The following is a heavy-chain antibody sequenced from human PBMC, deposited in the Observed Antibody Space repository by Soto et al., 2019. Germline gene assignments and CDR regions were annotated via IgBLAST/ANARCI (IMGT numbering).Heavy chain of an antibody. V-gene: IGHV3-23*01. J-gene: IGHJ4*02. CDR3: AKNSRIVPTTAEGSFFDY. D-gene: IGHD5-12*01. CDR1: GFMFVNYA. CDR2: LSGSGGTT. Sequence: WGSLRVSYAASGFMFVNYAWSWVRQAQGKGLEWVSTLSGSGGTTYYADSVKGRFTISRDNSKNTLFLQMNSLRAEDTAIYYCAKNSRIVPTTAEGSFFDYWGQGTLVTVSS.